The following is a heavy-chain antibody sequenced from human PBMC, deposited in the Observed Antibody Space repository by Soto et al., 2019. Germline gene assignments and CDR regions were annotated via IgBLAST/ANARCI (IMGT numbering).Heavy chain of an antibody. J-gene: IGHJ4*02. V-gene: IGHV2-5*02. D-gene: IGHD6-13*01. CDR3: AYVYWAASGTLYDFVH. Sequence: QITLTASGPTLVKPTQTLTLTCTFSGFLFSTSALGVGWIRQPPGKALEFLALIYWDDDKRYRPSLKSKISITKDTSINQVVLTMTDLDPEDPATYYCAYVYWAASGTLYDFVHWGQGTLVTVSS. CDR2: IYWDDDK. CDR1: GFLFSTSALG.